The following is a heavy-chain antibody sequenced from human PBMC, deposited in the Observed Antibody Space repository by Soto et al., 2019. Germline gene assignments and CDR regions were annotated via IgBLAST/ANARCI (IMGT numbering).Heavy chain of an antibody. Sequence: SETLSLTCTVSGGSISSYYWSWIRQPPGKGLEWIGYIYYSGSTNYNPSLKSRVTISVDTSKNQFSLKLSSVTAADTAVYYCARASSYYDFWSGYYTGHFGMDVWGQGTTVTVSS. CDR3: ARASSYYDFWSGYYTGHFGMDV. CDR1: GGSISSYY. CDR2: IYYSGST. J-gene: IGHJ6*02. D-gene: IGHD3-3*01. V-gene: IGHV4-59*01.